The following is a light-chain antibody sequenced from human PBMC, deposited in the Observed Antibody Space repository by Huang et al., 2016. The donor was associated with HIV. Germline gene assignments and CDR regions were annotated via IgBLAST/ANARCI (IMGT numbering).Light chain of an antibody. CDR3: QQYYITPRT. Sequence: DIVMTQSPDSLAVSLGERATINCRSSQSVLYNSNNKNYLAWYQQKAGQPPRLLIYWASTRESGVPDRFSGSGSGTDFTLTISSLQAEDVAVYYCQQYYITPRTFGQGTKVEIK. J-gene: IGKJ1*01. CDR1: QSVLYNSNNKNY. V-gene: IGKV4-1*01. CDR2: WAS.